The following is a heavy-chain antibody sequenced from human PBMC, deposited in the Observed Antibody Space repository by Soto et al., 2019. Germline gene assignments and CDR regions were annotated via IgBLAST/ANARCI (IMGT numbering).Heavy chain of an antibody. CDR3: ARGSHSTTWYGGQFDY. CDR2: VSSSSTYI. D-gene: IGHD6-13*01. Sequence: EVQLVDSGGGLVKPGGSLRLSCAASGLTFSSYTMNWVRQAPGKGLEWVSSVSSSSTYIYYADSVKGRFTMSRDNAKNSLYLQMNSLRAEDTAIYYCARGSHSTTWYGGQFDYWGQGTLVTVSS. CDR1: GLTFSSYT. J-gene: IGHJ4*02. V-gene: IGHV3-21*01.